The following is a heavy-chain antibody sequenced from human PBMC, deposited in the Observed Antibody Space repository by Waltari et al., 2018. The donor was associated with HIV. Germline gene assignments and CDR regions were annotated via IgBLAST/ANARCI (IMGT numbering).Heavy chain of an antibody. V-gene: IGHV3-20*04. CDR2: MNGSGNRT. J-gene: IGHJ6*02. CDR3: TREGKKWLNNYYYYSGLDV. D-gene: IGHD3-10*01. CDR1: GFKFEEHG. Sequence: EVRLVESGGRVVRPGGSLSPPRIIYGFKFEEHGMGWVRQATGNVLGVVAGMNGSGNRTSYADVVKGRFTVSRDNAKDSLFVQMNSLRADDTAVYYCTREGKKWLNNYYYYSGLDVWGQGTTVIVSS.